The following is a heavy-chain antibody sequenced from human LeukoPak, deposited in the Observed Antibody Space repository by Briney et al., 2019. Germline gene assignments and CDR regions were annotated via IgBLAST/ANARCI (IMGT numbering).Heavy chain of an antibody. CDR1: GFTFDDYT. V-gene: IGHV3-43*01. D-gene: IGHD5-18*01. J-gene: IGHJ6*03. CDR3: AKGNTAMVSYYYYMDV. Sequence: GGSLRLSCAASGFTFDDYTMHWVRQAPGKGLEWVSLISWDGGSTYYADSVKGRFTISRDNSKNSLYLQMNSLRTEDTALYYCAKGNTAMVSYYYYMDVWGKGTTVTISS. CDR2: ISWDGGST.